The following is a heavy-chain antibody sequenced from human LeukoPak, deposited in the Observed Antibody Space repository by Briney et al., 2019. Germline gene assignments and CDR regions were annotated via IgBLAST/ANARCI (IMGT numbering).Heavy chain of an antibody. J-gene: IGHJ4*02. V-gene: IGHV4-4*02. D-gene: IGHD3-10*01. Sequence: SGTLSLTCAVSGGSISSSYWWSWVRQPPGKGLEWIGEIFHSGSTNYNPSLKSRVTISVDKSKNQFSLNLNSVTAADTAVYYCARESSENYYYFDYWGQGTLVTVSS. CDR1: GGSISSSYW. CDR2: IFHSGST. CDR3: ARESSENYYYFDY.